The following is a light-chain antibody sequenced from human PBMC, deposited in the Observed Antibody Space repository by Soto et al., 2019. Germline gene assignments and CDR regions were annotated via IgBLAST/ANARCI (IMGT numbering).Light chain of an antibody. V-gene: IGKV1-27*01. CDR3: QKYDSDPFT. CDR1: QGINNY. CDR2: AAS. J-gene: IGKJ3*01. Sequence: DIQMTQSPSSLSASVGDRVTVTCRASQGINNYLAWYQHKPGEVPNLLIYAASTLHSGVPSRFSCSGSGTEFTLTISSLQPEDVATYYCQKYDSDPFTFGPGTKVDIK.